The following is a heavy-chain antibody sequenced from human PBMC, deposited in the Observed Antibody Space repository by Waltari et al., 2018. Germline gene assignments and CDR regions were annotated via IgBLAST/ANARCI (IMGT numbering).Heavy chain of an antibody. CDR2: MHTSGGT. Sequence: QVHLQESGPGLVEPSETLSLTCSISGDSVKNFHWSWIRQSAGKGLEWIGRMHTSGGTKYHPSLESRVTLSLDTSKNHFSLKLRSVIAADTAIYYCARDEPISASFDIWGQGTLVIVSS. J-gene: IGHJ3*02. D-gene: IGHD2-15*01. CDR1: GDSVKNFH. CDR3: ARDEPISASFDI. V-gene: IGHV4-4*07.